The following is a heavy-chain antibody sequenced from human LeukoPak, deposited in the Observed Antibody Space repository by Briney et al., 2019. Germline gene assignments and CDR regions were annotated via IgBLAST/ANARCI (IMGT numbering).Heavy chain of an antibody. D-gene: IGHD2-2*02. CDR3: ARGGIVVVPAAISWFDP. V-gene: IGHV4-30-4*01. CDR2: IYYSGST. Sequence: PSETLSLTCTVSGGSISSGDYYWSWIRQPPGKGLEWIGYIYYSGSTYYNQSLKSRVTISVDTSKNQFSLKLSSVTAADTAVYYCARGGIVVVPAAISWFDPWGQGTLVTVSS. CDR1: GGSISSGDYY. J-gene: IGHJ5*02.